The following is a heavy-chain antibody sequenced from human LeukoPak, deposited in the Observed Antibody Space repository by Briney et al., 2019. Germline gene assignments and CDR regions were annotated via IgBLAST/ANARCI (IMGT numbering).Heavy chain of an antibody. J-gene: IGHJ6*02. CDR3: ARGISRSSSGWYQGGAYYYYGMDV. V-gene: IGHV3-48*03. D-gene: IGHD6-19*01. CDR1: GFTFSSYE. CDR2: ISSSGGTI. Sequence: GGSLRLSCASSGFTFSSYEMNWVRQAAGKGLEWVSYISSSGGTIYYADSVKGRFTTSRDNAKNSLYLQMNSLRAEDTAVYYCARGISRSSSGWYQGGAYYYYGMDVWGQGTTVTVSS.